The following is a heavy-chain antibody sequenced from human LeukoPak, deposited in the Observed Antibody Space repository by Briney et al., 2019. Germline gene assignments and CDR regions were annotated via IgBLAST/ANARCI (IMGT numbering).Heavy chain of an antibody. CDR1: GFTFNSHG. CDR3: AKDPRDEMWYDY. D-gene: IGHD2-15*01. CDR2: IWYDGSTK. Sequence: PGRSLRLSCAASGFTFNSHGMHWVRQAPGKGLEWVAVIWYDGSTKYYADSVKGRFTISRDNSKNTLYLQMNSLRAEDTAVYYCAKDPRDEMWYDYWGQGTLVSVSS. J-gene: IGHJ4*02. V-gene: IGHV3-33*06.